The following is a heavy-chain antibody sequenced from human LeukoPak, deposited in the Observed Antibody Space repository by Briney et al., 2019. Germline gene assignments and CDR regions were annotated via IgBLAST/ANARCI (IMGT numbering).Heavy chain of an antibody. CDR1: GGTFSSSS. Sequence: ASVKVSCKASGGTFSSSSISWVRQAPGQGLEWMGGIIPIFGTANYAQKFQGRVTITADESTRTAYMKLSSLRSEDTAVYYCAREQGYYDSRPNFCYYGMDVWGQGTTVTVSS. J-gene: IGHJ6*02. CDR2: IIPIFGTA. V-gene: IGHV1-69*13. CDR3: AREQGYYDSRPNFCYYGMDV. D-gene: IGHD3-22*01.